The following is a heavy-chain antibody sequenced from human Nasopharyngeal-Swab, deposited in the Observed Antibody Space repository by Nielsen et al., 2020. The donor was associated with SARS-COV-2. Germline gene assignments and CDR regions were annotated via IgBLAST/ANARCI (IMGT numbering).Heavy chain of an antibody. CDR2: LHSDGSGI. J-gene: IGHJ4*02. CDR1: GFTISRYW. D-gene: IGHD3-3*01. CDR3: AKDFRHNYDYWSGYFTN. Sequence: GESLKISCAASGFTISRYWMLWVRHAPGKGLVWVSRLHSDGSGITYADSVKGRFTISRDNSQNTLYLQMNSLRAEDTAVYYCAKDFRHNYDYWSGYFTNWGQGTLVTVSS. V-gene: IGHV3-74*01.